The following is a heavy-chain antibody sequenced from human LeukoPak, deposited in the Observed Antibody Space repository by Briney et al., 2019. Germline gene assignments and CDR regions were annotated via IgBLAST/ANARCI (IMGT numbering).Heavy chain of an antibody. CDR3: ARSRVVGATPFDY. J-gene: IGHJ4*02. Sequence: SETLSLTCTVSGGSISSYYWSWIRQPPGKGLEWIGYIYYSGSTNYNPSLKRRVPIFVSTYTNQFSLKLMAVTAADTAVYYCARSRVVGATPFDYWGQGTLVTVSS. CDR1: GGSISSYY. V-gene: IGHV4-59*01. CDR2: IYYSGST. D-gene: IGHD1-26*01.